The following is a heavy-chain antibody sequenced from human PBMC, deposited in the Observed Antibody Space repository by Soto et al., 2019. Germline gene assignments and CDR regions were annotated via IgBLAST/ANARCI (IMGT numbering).Heavy chain of an antibody. J-gene: IGHJ3*02. V-gene: IGHV3-11*01. CDR3: ARPHIVVVVAATTGAFDI. D-gene: IGHD2-15*01. CDR2: ISSSGSTI. CDR1: GFTFSDYY. Sequence: GGSLRLSCAASGFTFSDYYMSWIRQAPGKGLEWVSYISSSGSTIYYADSVKGRFTISRGNAKNSLYLQMNSLRAEDTAVYYCARPHIVVVVAATTGAFDIWGQGTMVTVSS.